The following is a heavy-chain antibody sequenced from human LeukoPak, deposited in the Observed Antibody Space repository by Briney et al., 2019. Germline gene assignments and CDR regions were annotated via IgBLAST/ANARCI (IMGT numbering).Heavy chain of an antibody. V-gene: IGHV1-8*03. CDR3: ARVVGVLQRFDP. Sequence: ASVKVSCKASGYTFIGHYIHWVRQAPGQGLEWMGWMNPNSGNTGYAQKFQGRVTITRNTSISTAYMELSSLRSEDTAVYYCARVVGVLQRFDPWGQGTLVTVSS. J-gene: IGHJ5*02. CDR2: MNPNSGNT. D-gene: IGHD1-26*01. CDR1: GYTFIGHY.